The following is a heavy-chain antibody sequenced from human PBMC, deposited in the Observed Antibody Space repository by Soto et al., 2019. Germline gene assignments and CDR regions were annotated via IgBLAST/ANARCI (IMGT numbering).Heavy chain of an antibody. CDR3: ARGGAGSSASSRTSGKNWFDP. D-gene: IGHD6-6*01. Sequence: PSETLSLTCTVSGGSISSYYWSWIRQPAGKGLEWIGRIYTSGSTNYNPSLKSRVTMSVDTSKNQFSLKLGSVTAADTAGYYCARGGAGSSASSRTSGKNWFDPWGQGTLVTVSS. CDR2: IYTSGST. CDR1: GGSISSYY. V-gene: IGHV4-4*07. J-gene: IGHJ5*02.